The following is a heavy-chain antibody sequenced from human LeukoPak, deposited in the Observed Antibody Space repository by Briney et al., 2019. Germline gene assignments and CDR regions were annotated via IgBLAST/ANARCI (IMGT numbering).Heavy chain of an antibody. J-gene: IGHJ4*02. V-gene: IGHV1-2*02. Sequence: VASVKVSCKASGYTFTSYYMHWVRQAPGQGLEWMGWISPNSGGTNYAQKFQGRVTMSRDTSISTAYMEVSRLRSDDTAVYYCARRYYYYDSSGYYREYYFDYWGQGTLVTVSS. CDR1: GYTFTSYY. D-gene: IGHD3-22*01. CDR3: ARRYYYYDSSGYYREYYFDY. CDR2: ISPNSGGT.